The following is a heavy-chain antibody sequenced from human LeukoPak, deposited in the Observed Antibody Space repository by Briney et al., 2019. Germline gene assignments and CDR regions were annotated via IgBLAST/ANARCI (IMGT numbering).Heavy chain of an antibody. J-gene: IGHJ6*02. V-gene: IGHV1-18*01. CDR2: LSAYNGNT. CDR3: ARDRNYDFWSGYYYGMDV. D-gene: IGHD3-3*01. Sequence: ASVKVSCKASGYTFTSYGNSWVRQAPGQGLEWMGWLSAYNGNTNYAQKLQGRVTMTTDTSTSTAYMELRSLRSEDTAVYYCARDRNYDFWSGYYYGMDVWGQGTTVTVSS. CDR1: GYTFTSYG.